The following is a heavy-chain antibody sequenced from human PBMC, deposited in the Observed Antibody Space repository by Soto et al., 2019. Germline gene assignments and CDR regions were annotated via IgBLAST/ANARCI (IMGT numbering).Heavy chain of an antibody. J-gene: IGHJ1*01. CDR3: ARGSYYDSSGYYYGFFQH. CDR2: IYSGGST. D-gene: IGHD3-22*01. V-gene: IGHV3-66*01. Sequence: GGSLRLSCAASGFTVSSNYMSWVRQAPGKGLEWVSVIYSGGSTYYADSVKGRVTISRDNSKNTLYLQMNSLRAEDTAVYYCARGSYYDSSGYYYGFFQHWGQGTLVTVSS. CDR1: GFTVSSNY.